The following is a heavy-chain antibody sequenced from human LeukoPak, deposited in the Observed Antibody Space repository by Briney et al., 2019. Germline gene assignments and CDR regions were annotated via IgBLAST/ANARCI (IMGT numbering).Heavy chain of an antibody. J-gene: IGHJ4*02. Sequence: ASVKVSCKASGYTFTSYGINWVRQAPGQGLEWMGWISAYNGNTNYAQKFQGRVTMTTDTSTTTAYMELRRLRSDDTAVYYCARGLSYYDSTSNTIDNWGQGTLVTVSS. CDR3: ARGLSYYDSTSNTIDN. CDR1: GYTFTSYG. V-gene: IGHV1-18*01. D-gene: IGHD3-22*01. CDR2: ISAYNGNT.